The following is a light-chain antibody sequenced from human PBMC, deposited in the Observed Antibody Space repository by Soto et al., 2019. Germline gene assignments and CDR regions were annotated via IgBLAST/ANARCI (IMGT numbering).Light chain of an antibody. V-gene: IGLV2-14*01. CDR1: SSDVGAYNS. CDR3: SSYTSSNTWV. CDR2: EVS. Sequence: QSVLTQPASVSGSPGQSITISCTGTSSDVGAYNSVSWYQQHPGIAPKLIIYEVSNRPSGVSNRFSGSKSGNTASLTISGLQAEDEADYYCSSYTSSNTWVFGGGTKLTVL. J-gene: IGLJ3*02.